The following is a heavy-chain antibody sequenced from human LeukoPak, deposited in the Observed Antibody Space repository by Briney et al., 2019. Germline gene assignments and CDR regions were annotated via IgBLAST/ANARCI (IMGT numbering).Heavy chain of an antibody. Sequence: GGSLRLSCAASGFTFSSYAMSWVRQAPGKGLEWVSAISGSGGSTYYADSVKGRFTISRDNAKNSLYLQMNSLRAEDTAVYYCATPPLCSSTSCKYSKRDYWGQGTLVTVSS. V-gene: IGHV3-23*01. CDR1: GFTFSSYA. CDR3: ATPPLCSSTSCKYSKRDY. J-gene: IGHJ4*02. CDR2: ISGSGGST. D-gene: IGHD2-2*01.